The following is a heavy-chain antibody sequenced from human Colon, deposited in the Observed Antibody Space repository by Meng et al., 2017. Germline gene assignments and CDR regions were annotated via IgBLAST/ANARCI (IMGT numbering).Heavy chain of an antibody. CDR3: ARGQHYSNSWYYFDF. D-gene: IGHD6-13*01. CDR2: MSYTGST. J-gene: IGHJ4*02. CDR1: GDTMSRFS. Sequence: SETLSLTCNVSGDTMSRFSRSWIRQAPGKGLQWIGYMSYTGSTSYNPSLKSRVAISIDTTKKQFSLKLSSVTAADTAVYYCARGQHYSNSWYYFDFWGQGSLVTVSS. V-gene: IGHV4-59*01.